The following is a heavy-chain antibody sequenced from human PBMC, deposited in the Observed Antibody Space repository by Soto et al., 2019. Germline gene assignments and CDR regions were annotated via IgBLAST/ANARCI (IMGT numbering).Heavy chain of an antibody. J-gene: IGHJ6*02. V-gene: IGHV1-18*01. CDR3: ARSEGATIDYYYYGMDV. D-gene: IGHD1-26*01. CDR1: GYTFTSYG. CDR2: ISAYNGNT. Sequence: ASGKVSRKASGYTFTSYGISWVRQAPGQGLEWMGWISAYNGNTNYAQKLQGRVTMTTDTSTSTAYMELRSLRSDDTAVYYCARSEGATIDYYYYGMDVWGQGTTVTVSS.